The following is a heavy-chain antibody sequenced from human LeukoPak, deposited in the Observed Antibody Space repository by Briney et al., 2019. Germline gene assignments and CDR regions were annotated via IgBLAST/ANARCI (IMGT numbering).Heavy chain of an antibody. Sequence: GESLKISCKSSGYSFPSYWIGWVRQMPGKGLEWMGIIYPGDSDIKYSPSFQGQVTISANKSISTAYLQWSSLKASDTAMYYCARHGAEMATSKPIDYWGQGTLVTVSS. V-gene: IGHV5-51*01. D-gene: IGHD5-24*01. CDR2: IYPGDSDI. CDR1: GYSFPSYW. J-gene: IGHJ4*02. CDR3: ARHGAEMATSKPIDY.